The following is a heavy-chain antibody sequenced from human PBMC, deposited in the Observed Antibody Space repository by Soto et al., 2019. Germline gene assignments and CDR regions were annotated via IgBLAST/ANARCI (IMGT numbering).Heavy chain of an antibody. J-gene: IGHJ6*03. CDR3: ARLGNYDYYYMDV. Sequence: GESLKIYCKGSGYSFTSYWIGWVLQMPGKGLEWMGIIYPGESDTRYSPSFQDQVTNSADKSISTAYLPWSSLKASVSASYYCARLGNYDYYYMDVWGKGTTVTVSS. CDR2: IYPGESDT. V-gene: IGHV5-51*01. CDR1: GYSFTSYW. D-gene: IGHD7-27*01.